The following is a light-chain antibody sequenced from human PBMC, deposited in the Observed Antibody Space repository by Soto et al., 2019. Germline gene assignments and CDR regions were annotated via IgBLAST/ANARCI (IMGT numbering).Light chain of an antibody. CDR1: RSVSGHY. Sequence: EIVLTQSPGTLSLSPGERATLYCRASRSVSGHYLAWYQQKPGQAPRLLIYAASSRATGIPDRFSGSGSGPDFTLTISRLEPEDFAVYYCQQYSLSPPWTFGQGTKVEIK. J-gene: IGKJ1*01. CDR2: AAS. V-gene: IGKV3-20*01. CDR3: QQYSLSPPWT.